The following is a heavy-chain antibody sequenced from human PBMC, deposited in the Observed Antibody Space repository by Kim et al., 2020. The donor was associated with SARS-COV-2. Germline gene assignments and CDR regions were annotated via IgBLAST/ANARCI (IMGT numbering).Heavy chain of an antibody. Sequence: ASVKVSCKVSGYTFTRYYIHWVRQAPGQGLEWMGIINPGGGSTTYTQKFQGRVTMTRDTSTSTVYMELSSLRSEDTAVYYCAREGAAAWGDREHLFDYWGQGTLVTVSS. CDR2: INPGGGST. J-gene: IGHJ4*02. CDR3: AREGAAAWGDREHLFDY. V-gene: IGHV1-46*01. D-gene: IGHD6-13*01. CDR1: GYTFTRYY.